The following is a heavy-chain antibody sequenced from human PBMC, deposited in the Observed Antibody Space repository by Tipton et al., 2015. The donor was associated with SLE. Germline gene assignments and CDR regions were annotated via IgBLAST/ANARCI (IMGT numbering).Heavy chain of an antibody. V-gene: IGHV4-59*02. D-gene: IGHD3-10*01. CDR2: SYPNRNT. Sequence: TLSLTCTVSGDSVSDFYWSWIRQPPWKGLEWIGYSYPNRNTHYNPSLKSRVSISVDTSKNQLSLRLTSVTAADTAVYYCARDHLPGGYYYYKDVWGKGTTVTVSS. J-gene: IGHJ6*03. CDR1: GDSVSDFY. CDR3: ARDHLPGGYYYYKDV.